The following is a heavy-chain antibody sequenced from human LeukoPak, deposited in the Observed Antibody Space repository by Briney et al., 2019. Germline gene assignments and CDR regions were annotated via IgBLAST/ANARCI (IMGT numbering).Heavy chain of an antibody. V-gene: IGHV3-23*01. Sequence: GGSLRLSCAASGFTFSSFAMSWVRQSPGQGLEWVSAIRATDGTTYYADSVRGRFTVSRDNSKNILFLQMNSLRDEDTAIYYCARDWIDDNSGIDYWGQGTLVTVSS. J-gene: IGHJ4*02. CDR1: GFTFSSFA. CDR3: ARDWIDDNSGIDY. CDR2: IRATDGTT. D-gene: IGHD3-22*01.